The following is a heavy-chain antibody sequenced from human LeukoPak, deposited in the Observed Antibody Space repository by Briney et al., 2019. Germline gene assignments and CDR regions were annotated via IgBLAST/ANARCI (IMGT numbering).Heavy chain of an antibody. Sequence: ASVKVSCKASGYTFTSYYMHWVRQAPGQGLEWMGIINPSGGSTSYAQRFRGRVTMTRDTSTSTVYMELSSLRSEDTAVYYCARDENEQRDFDYWGQGTLVTVSS. CDR1: GYTFTSYY. V-gene: IGHV1-46*01. J-gene: IGHJ4*02. CDR2: INPSGGST. D-gene: IGHD6-25*01. CDR3: ARDENEQRDFDY.